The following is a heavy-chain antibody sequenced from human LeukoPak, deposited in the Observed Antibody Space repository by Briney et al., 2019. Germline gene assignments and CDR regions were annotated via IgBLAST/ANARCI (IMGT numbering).Heavy chain of an antibody. J-gene: IGHJ5*02. D-gene: IGHD2-2*01. CDR3: ARRLTQYDCFDP. V-gene: IGHV6-1*01. Sequence: SQTLSLTCAISGDSVSSNSVTWNWIRQSPSKGLEWLGRTYYRSTWYNDYAVSVRGRITVNPDTSKNQFSLHLNSVTPEDTAVYYCARRLTQYDCFDPWGQGILVTVSP. CDR1: GDSVSSNSVT. CDR2: TYYRSTWYN.